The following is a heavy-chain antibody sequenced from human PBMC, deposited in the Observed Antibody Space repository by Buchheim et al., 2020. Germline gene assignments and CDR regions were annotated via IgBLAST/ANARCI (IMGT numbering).Heavy chain of an antibody. V-gene: IGHV3-30*04. CDR2: ISYDGSNK. CDR3: AKDLDSSGWSASTLDY. D-gene: IGHD6-19*01. J-gene: IGHJ4*02. CDR1: GFTFSSYA. Sequence: QVQLVESGGGVVQPGRSLRLSCAASGFTFSSYAMHWVRQAPGKGLEWVAVISYDGSNKYYADSVKGRFTISRDNSKNTLYLQMNSLRAEDTAVYYCAKDLDSSGWSASTLDYWGQGTL.